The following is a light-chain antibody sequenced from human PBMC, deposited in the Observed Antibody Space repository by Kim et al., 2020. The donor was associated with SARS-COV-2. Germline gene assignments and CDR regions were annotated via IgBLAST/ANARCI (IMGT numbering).Light chain of an antibody. Sequence: DIQMTQSPSSLSASVGDRVTITCRASQGITTSLAWFQQKPGKAPKSLIYAASNLQSGVPSKFSGSGSGTDFTLTINTLQPADFATYYCQQYYNYPLTFGGGTKVDIK. V-gene: IGKV1-16*02. CDR1: QGITTS. CDR3: QQYYNYPLT. J-gene: IGKJ4*01. CDR2: AAS.